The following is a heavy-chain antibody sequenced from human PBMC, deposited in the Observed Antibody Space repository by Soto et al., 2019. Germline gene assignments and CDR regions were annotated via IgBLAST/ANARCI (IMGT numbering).Heavy chain of an antibody. J-gene: IGHJ5*02. D-gene: IGHD1-26*01. Sequence: QVQLQESGPGLVKPSETLSLSCTVSGGSVSSDSYHWGWIRQPPGQGLEWSGNLYYSGSTNYNPSLKSRVTISLDTSTNQFSLKLSSVTAADTAVYYCATRVGATPPRTWGQGPLVIVSS. CDR2: LYYSGST. CDR3: ATRVGATPPRT. V-gene: IGHV4-61*01. CDR1: GGSVSSDSYH.